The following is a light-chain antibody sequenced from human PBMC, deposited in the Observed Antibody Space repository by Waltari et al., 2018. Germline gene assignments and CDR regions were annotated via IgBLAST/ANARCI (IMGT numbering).Light chain of an antibody. CDR1: QSIENW. V-gene: IGKV1-5*03. J-gene: IGKJ4*01. Sequence: IQMTQSPSTLSASVGDRVTMTCRASQSIENWLAWYQQKPGQAPKVIIYKSSTSESGVPSRFSGSGFGTEFTLTFSSLQPDDFATYYCQQYHSDFLTFGGGTKVEIK. CDR3: QQYHSDFLT. CDR2: KSS.